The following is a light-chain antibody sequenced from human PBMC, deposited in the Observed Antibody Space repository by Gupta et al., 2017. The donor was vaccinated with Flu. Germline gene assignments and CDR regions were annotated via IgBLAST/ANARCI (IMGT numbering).Light chain of an antibody. CDR2: SAS. Sequence: EIVLTQSPGTLSLSPGERATLSCSASQSVSSSYLAWYQQKPGQAPRLLIYSASSRATGISDRFSGSGSGTDFTLTISRLEPEDFAVYYCQKYGSSGTFGQGTKVEIK. CDR3: QKYGSSGT. CDR1: QSVSSSY. J-gene: IGKJ1*01. V-gene: IGKV3-20*01.